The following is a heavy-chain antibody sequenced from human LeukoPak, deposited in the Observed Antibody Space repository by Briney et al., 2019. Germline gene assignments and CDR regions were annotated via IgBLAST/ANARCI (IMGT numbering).Heavy chain of an antibody. CDR2: IYPGDSDT. V-gene: IGHV5-51*01. Sequence: GESLKISCKGSGYSFTSYWIGWVRQMPGKGLEWMGIIYPGDSDTRYSPSCQGPVTISADKSISTQYLHWSRMKPSCTAVYYSARRGRWEPFDYWGQGTLVTVSS. J-gene: IGHJ4*02. D-gene: IGHD4-23*01. CDR1: GYSFTSYW. CDR3: ARRGRWEPFDY.